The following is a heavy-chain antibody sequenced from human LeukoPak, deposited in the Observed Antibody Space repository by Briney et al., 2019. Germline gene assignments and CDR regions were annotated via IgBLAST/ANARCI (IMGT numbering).Heavy chain of an antibody. CDR1: GYTFTSSD. J-gene: IGHJ4*02. CDR2: MNPYSGNT. D-gene: IGHD2-21*02. Sequence: ASVKVSCKTSGYTFTSSDINWVRQATGQGLEWMGWMNPYSGNTGYVQKFQGRVTMTRNTSISTAYMELGSLRSEDTAVYYCARGTAKSRYFDYWGQGTLLTVSS. CDR3: ARGTAKSRYFDY. V-gene: IGHV1-8*01.